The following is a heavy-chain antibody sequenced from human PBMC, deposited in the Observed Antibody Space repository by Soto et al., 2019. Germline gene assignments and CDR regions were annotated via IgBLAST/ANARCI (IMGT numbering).Heavy chain of an antibody. CDR3: ASSGQLELRSFDY. J-gene: IGHJ4*02. D-gene: IGHD1-7*01. Sequence: SETLSLTCAVSGGSISSSNWWSWVRQPPGKGLEWIGEIYHSGSTNYNPSLKSRVTISVDKSKNQFSLKLSSVTAADTAVYYCASSGQLELRSFDYWGQGPLVTVSS. V-gene: IGHV4-4*02. CDR2: IYHSGST. CDR1: GGSISSSNW.